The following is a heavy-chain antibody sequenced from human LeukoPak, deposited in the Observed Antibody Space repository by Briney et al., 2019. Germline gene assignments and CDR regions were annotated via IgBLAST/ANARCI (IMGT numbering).Heavy chain of an antibody. CDR1: GFTFSSYA. J-gene: IGHJ4*02. Sequence: GGSLRLSCAASGFTFSSYAMSWVRQAPGKGLEWVSAISGSDGSTYYADSVKGRFTISRDNSKNTLYLQMNSLRAEDTAVYYCAKDQGLRYPFYYFDYWGQGTLVTVSS. D-gene: IGHD5-12*01. CDR3: AKDQGLRYPFYYFDY. CDR2: ISGSDGST. V-gene: IGHV3-23*01.